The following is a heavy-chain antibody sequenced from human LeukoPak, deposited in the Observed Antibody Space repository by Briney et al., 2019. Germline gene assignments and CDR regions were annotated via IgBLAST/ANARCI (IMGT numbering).Heavy chain of an antibody. V-gene: IGHV4-30-4*08. D-gene: IGHD3-10*01. Sequence: SETLSLTCTVSGGSISSGDYYWSWIRQPPGKGLEWIGYIYYSGSTYYNPSLKSRVTISVDTSKNQFSLKLSSVTAADTAVYYCARLYYYGSGSFRAFDIWGQGTMVTVSS. J-gene: IGHJ3*02. CDR2: IYYSGST. CDR3: ARLYYYGSGSFRAFDI. CDR1: GGSISSGDYY.